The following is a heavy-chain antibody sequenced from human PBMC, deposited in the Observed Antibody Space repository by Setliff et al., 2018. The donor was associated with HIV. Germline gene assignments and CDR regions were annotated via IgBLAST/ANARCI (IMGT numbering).Heavy chain of an antibody. V-gene: IGHV4-61*02. CDR1: GDSIINNPYY. Sequence: SETLSLTCTVSGDSIINNPYYWTWIRQPAGKALEWIGRLYNNGRNANYNPSLQSRVIISVDTSKNQFSLELSSVTAADTAVYYCAREGGLDYYDSSGHYSYWGQGTLVTVSS. D-gene: IGHD3-22*01. J-gene: IGHJ4*02. CDR3: AREGGLDYYDSSGHYSY. CDR2: LYNNGRNA.